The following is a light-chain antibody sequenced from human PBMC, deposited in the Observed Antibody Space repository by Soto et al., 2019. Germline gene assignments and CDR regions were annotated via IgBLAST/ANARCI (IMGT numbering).Light chain of an antibody. J-gene: IGKJ2*01. CDR1: QSVTNSF. Sequence: ENVLTQSPGTLSLSPGERATLSCRASQSVTNSFFAWYQQKPGQAPRLLIYSISSRSTGIPDRFSGSGSGTDFTLSISRLEPEDFVVYYCQQYSTLPHTFGQGTKLEVK. CDR3: QQYSTLPHT. CDR2: SIS. V-gene: IGKV3-20*01.